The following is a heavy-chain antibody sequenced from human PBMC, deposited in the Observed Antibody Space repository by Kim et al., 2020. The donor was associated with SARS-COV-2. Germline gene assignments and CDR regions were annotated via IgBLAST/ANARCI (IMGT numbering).Heavy chain of an antibody. J-gene: IGHJ4*02. Sequence: GGSLRLSCAASGFTLSIYVINWVRQAPGKGLEWVSSISGNGGSTHYADSVKGRFTISRDNSKNTIYLQMNSLRAEDTAVYYCAKDGVVTAIGGYFDYWGQGTLVTVSS. D-gene: IGHD2-21*02. CDR2: ISGNGGST. CDR3: AKDGVVTAIGGYFDY. V-gene: IGHV3-23*01. CDR1: GFTLSIYV.